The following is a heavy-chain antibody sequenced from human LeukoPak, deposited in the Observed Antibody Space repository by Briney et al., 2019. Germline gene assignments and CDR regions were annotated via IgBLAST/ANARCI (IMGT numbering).Heavy chain of an antibody. Sequence: GGSLRLSCAASGFTVTDNYMSWVRQAPGKGLEWVSVIYSDGRTYYAGSVKGRFTISRDSSKNTLYLQMNSLRAEDTALYYCARDRSGSYYYYMDVWGKGTTVTVSS. CDR1: GFTVTDNY. V-gene: IGHV3-53*01. CDR2: IYSDGRT. D-gene: IGHD1-26*01. CDR3: ARDRSGSYYYYMDV. J-gene: IGHJ6*03.